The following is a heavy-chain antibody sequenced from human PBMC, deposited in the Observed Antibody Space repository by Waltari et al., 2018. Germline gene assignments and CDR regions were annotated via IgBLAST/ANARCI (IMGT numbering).Heavy chain of an antibody. CDR2: IIPIFGTA. Sequence: QVQLVQSWAEVEKPGSSVKVSCKASGGTFSSYAISCVRQATGQGLEWMGGIIPIFGTANYAQKFQGRVTITADESTSTAYMELSSLRSEDTAVYYCARMFVDGYNEYWGQGTLVTVSS. J-gene: IGHJ4*02. V-gene: IGHV1-69*01. D-gene: IGHD3-10*02. CDR3: ARMFVDGYNEY. CDR1: GGTFSSYA.